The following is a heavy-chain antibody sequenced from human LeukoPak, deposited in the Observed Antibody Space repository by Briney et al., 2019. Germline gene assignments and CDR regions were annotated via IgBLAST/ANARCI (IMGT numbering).Heavy chain of an antibody. CDR2: INPNSGGT. Sequence: VASVKVSCKASGYTFTGYYMHWVRRAPGQGLEWMGWINPNSGGTNYAQKFQGRVTMTRDTSISTAYMELSRLRSDDTAVYYCARETVLPAMVSYFDYWGQGTLVTVSS. CDR1: GYTFTGYY. J-gene: IGHJ4*02. D-gene: IGHD5-18*01. V-gene: IGHV1-2*02. CDR3: ARETVLPAMVSYFDY.